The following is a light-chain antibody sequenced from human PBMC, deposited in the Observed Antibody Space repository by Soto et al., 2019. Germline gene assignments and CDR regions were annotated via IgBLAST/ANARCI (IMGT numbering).Light chain of an antibody. CDR3: QQRSNSPST. CDR1: QSVRSY. J-gene: IGKJ4*01. Sequence: EIVLTQSPVTLSLSPGERATLSCRASQSVRSYLAWYQQKPGQAPRLLIYDAFKRATVIPARFSGSGSGTDFTLTISSLEPEDFAVYYCQQRSNSPSTYGGGTKVEIK. V-gene: IGKV3-11*01. CDR2: DAF.